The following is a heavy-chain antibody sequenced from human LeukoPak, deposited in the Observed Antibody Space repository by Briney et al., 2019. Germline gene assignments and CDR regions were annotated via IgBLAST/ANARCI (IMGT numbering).Heavy chain of an antibody. CDR2: ISGSGAYT. J-gene: IGHJ4*02. V-gene: IGHV3-23*01. Sequence: GGSLRLSCAASGFTFSTYAMSWVRQAPGKGLEWVSTISGSGAYTFYADSVKGRFTISRDNPKNTVYLQMKSLRDEDTAAYYCAKETGASYDYPLDYWGQGTLVTVSS. D-gene: IGHD5-18*01. CDR1: GFTFSTYA. CDR3: AKETGASYDYPLDY.